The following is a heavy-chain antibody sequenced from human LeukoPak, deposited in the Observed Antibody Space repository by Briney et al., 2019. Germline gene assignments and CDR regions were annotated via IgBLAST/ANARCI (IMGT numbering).Heavy chain of an antibody. Sequence: GGSLRLSCAASGFTFSSYEMNWVRQAPGKGLEWVSYISSSGSNIYYADSVKGRFTISRDNAKNSLYLQMNSLRAEDTAVYYCAELGITMIGGVWGKGATVTISS. CDR2: ISSSGSNI. D-gene: IGHD3-10*02. J-gene: IGHJ6*04. CDR3: AELGITMIGGV. CDR1: GFTFSSYE. V-gene: IGHV3-48*03.